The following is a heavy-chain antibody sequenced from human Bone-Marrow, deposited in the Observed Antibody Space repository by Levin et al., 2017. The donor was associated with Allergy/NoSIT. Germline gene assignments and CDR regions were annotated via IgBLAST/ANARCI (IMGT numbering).Heavy chain of an antibody. V-gene: IGHV1-69*02. CDR2: IIPLLGLE. Sequence: SVKVSCKASGGTHSSYTISWVRQAPGQGLEWMGRIIPLLGLEKYAQKFQGRVTITADRSAGTAYMELSSLRSEDTAVYYCARGGLPAYYFDYWGQGTLVTVSS. CDR3: ARGGLPAYYFDY. D-gene: IGHD2-21*02. J-gene: IGHJ4*02. CDR1: GGTHSSYT.